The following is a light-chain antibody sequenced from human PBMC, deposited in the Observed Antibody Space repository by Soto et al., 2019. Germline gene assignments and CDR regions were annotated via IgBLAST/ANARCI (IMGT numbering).Light chain of an antibody. CDR3: CSYAGSSTWV. CDR2: GVS. V-gene: IGLV2-23*02. CDR1: SSDVGSYNF. Sequence: QSAPTQPASVSGSPGQSITISCSGTSSDVGSYNFVSWYQQHPGKAPKLMIYGVSKRPSGTSNRFSGSNSGYTASLTISGLQAEDEADYYCCSYAGSSTWVFGGGTKLTVL. J-gene: IGLJ3*02.